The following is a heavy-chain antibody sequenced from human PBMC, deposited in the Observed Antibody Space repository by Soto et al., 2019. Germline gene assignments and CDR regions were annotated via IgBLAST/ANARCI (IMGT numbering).Heavy chain of an antibody. CDR3: AKLRDFVVLPAGILDY. J-gene: IGHJ4*01. CDR1: GYSFTSHY. V-gene: IGHV1-46*01. Sequence: GASVKVSCKAIGYSFTSHYMHWVRQAPGQGLEWMGTIYPGGTNIAYAQKFQGRVTMTKDTSTTTVYMELNSLTSEDTAVYYCAKLRDFVVLPAGILDYWG. D-gene: IGHD2-8*01. CDR2: IYPGGTNI.